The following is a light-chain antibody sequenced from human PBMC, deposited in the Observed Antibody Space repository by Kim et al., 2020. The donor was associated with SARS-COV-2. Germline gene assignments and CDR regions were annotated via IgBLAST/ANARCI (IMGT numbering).Light chain of an antibody. CDR1: SSNIGAGYD. V-gene: IGLV1-40*01. Sequence: QGVTTSCTGSSSNIGAGYDVHWYQQLPGTAPKLLIYGNGNRPSGVPDRFSGSKSGTSASLAITGLQAEDEADYYCQSYDSSLSGVVFGGGTQLTVL. J-gene: IGLJ2*01. CDR3: QSYDSSLSGVV. CDR2: GNG.